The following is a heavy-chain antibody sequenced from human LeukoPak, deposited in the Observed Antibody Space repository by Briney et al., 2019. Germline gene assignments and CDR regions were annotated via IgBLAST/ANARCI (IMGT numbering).Heavy chain of an antibody. CDR2: ISGNSIYI. CDR1: GFTFSSYS. D-gene: IGHD2-2*01. Sequence: GGSLRLSCAASGFTFSSYSMNWVRQAPGKGLEWVSSISGNSIYIYYADSVKGRFTISRDNSKNTLYLQMNSLRAEDTAVYYCAKASVGYCSSTSCLWDYWGQGTLVTVSS. J-gene: IGHJ4*02. CDR3: AKASVGYCSSTSCLWDY. V-gene: IGHV3-21*04.